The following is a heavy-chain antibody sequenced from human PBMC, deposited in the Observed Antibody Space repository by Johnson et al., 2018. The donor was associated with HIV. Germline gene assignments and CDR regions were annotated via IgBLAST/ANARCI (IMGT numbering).Heavy chain of an antibody. CDR2: IRYDGSNK. D-gene: IGHD4-23*01. V-gene: IGHV3-30*02. CDR3: AKSPGKDYGGNSGGFDI. CDR1: GFTVSSNY. Sequence: QVQLVESGGGLVQPGGSLRLSCAASGFTVSSNYMSWVRQAPGKGLEWVAFIRYDGSNKYYADSVTGRFTIYRDNSKNPRYLQMNSLRAEDAAVSFFAKSPGKDYGGNSGGFDIWGQGTMVTVSS. J-gene: IGHJ3*02.